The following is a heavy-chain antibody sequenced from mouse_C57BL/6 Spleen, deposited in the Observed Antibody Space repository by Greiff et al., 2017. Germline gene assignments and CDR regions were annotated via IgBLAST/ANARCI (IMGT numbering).Heavy chain of an antibody. V-gene: IGHV1-81*01. J-gene: IGHJ1*03. CDR2: IYPRSGNT. CDR1: GYTFTSYG. CDR3: ARGLVLDWYFDV. D-gene: IGHD6-2*01. Sequence: VQLQQSGAELARPGASVKLSCKASGYTFTSYGISWVKQRTGQGLEWIGEIYPRSGNTYYNEKFKGKATLTADKSSSTAYMELRSLTSEDSAVYFCARGLVLDWYFDVWGTGTTVTVSS.